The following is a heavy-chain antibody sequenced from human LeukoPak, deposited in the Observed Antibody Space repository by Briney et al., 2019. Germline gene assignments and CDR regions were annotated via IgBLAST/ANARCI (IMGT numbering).Heavy chain of an antibody. J-gene: IGHJ6*03. CDR1: GFTFSNYA. CDR2: IRYDGSNK. V-gene: IGHV3-30*02. D-gene: IGHD6-13*01. CDR3: AKAPYSSSWYIHYYYYMDV. Sequence: PGGSLRLSCAASGFTFSNYALHWVRQAPGKGLEWVAFIRYDGSNKYYADSVKGRFTISRDNSKNTLYLQMNSLRAEDTAVYYCAKAPYSSSWYIHYYYYMDVWGKGTTVTISS.